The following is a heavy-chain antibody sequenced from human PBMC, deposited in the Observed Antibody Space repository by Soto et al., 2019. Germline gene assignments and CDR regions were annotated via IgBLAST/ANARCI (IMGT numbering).Heavy chain of an antibody. V-gene: IGHV5-51*01. Sequence: EVQLVQSGAEVKKPGESLKISCEGSGYNFGSYWIGWVRQMPGKGLEWMGTIYPGDSDATYSPSFQGQVTISADKSIRTAYLQWSSLTASDAAIYYCARQNDYGRRYFDYWCQGTLVTVSS. CDR1: GYNFGSYW. J-gene: IGHJ4*02. CDR3: ARQNDYGRRYFDY. D-gene: IGHD3-10*01. CDR2: IYPGDSDA.